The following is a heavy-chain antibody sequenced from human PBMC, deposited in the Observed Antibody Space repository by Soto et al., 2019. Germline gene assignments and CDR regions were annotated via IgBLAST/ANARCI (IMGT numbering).Heavy chain of an antibody. V-gene: IGHV1-69*01. CDR3: ARGGRGYSSAPRYYFDY. CDR2: IIPIFATV. Sequence: QVQLVQSGSEVKKPGSSVKVSCKASGGSFSSNPISWVRQAPGQGLERIAGIIPIFATVHYAQKFQGRVTITADESTSTAYMELTSLRSEDTAVYFCARGGRGYSSAPRYYFDYWGQGTLVTVSS. D-gene: IGHD5-18*01. J-gene: IGHJ4*02. CDR1: GGSFSSNP.